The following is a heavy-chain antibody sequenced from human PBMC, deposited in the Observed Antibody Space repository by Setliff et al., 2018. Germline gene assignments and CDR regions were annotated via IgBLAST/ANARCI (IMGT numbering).Heavy chain of an antibody. CDR3: AKLVWLTTWYYMDV. CDR1: GFTFSRYD. J-gene: IGHJ6*03. Sequence: GGSLRLSCAASGFTFSRYDMQWVRQVRGKGLEWVSAIGTSGYTYYPDSLKGRFTISREDPRNTLFLQMNSLRAEDTAVYYCAKLVWLTTWYYMDVWGKGTTVTVSS. CDR2: IGTSGYT. V-gene: IGHV3-13*01. D-gene: IGHD5-18*01.